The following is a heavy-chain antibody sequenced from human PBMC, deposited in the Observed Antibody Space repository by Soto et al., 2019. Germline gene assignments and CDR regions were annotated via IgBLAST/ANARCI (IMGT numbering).Heavy chain of an antibody. CDR1: GGTSTRYA. J-gene: IGHJ4*02. Sequence: QERLVQSGAEVRKPGSSVKVSCKVTGGTSTRYAINWVRQAPGQGLEWMGGIVPMFRTSKYEQKFQGRVTITADTSTNIAYMELRSLRAEDTAVYYCNRGSEYDFWGGYLWGQGTLVSVSS. CDR3: NRGSEYDFWGGYL. CDR2: IVPMFRTS. D-gene: IGHD3-3*01. V-gene: IGHV1-69*06.